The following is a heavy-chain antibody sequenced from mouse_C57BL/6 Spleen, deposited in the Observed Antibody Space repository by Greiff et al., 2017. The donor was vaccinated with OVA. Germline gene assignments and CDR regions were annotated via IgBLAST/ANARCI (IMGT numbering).Heavy chain of an antibody. J-gene: IGHJ1*03. D-gene: IGHD1-1*01. CDR2: IYPSDSET. Sequence: VQLQQPGAELVRPGSSVKLSCKASGYTFTSYWMDWVKQRPGQGLEWIGNIYPSDSETHYNQKFKDKATLTVDKSSSTAYMQLSSLTSEDSAVYYCAREVYYGSRYWYFDVWGTGTTVTVSS. V-gene: IGHV1-61*01. CDR1: GYTFTSYW. CDR3: AREVYYGSRYWYFDV.